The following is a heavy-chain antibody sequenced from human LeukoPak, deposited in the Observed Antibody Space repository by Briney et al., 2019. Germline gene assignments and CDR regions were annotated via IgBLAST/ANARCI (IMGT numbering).Heavy chain of an antibody. CDR1: GYTFTSYG. V-gene: IGHV1-18*01. Sequence: ASVKVSCKASGYTFTSYGISWVRQAPGQGLEWMGWISAYNGNTNYAQKLQGRVTMTTDTSTSTAYMELRSLRSDDTAVYYCARETYDFWSGYFNYWGQGTLVTVSS. CDR2: ISAYNGNT. CDR3: ARETYDFWSGYFNY. J-gene: IGHJ4*02. D-gene: IGHD3-3*01.